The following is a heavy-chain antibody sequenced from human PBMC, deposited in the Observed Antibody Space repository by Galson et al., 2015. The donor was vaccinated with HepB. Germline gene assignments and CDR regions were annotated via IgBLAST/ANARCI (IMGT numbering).Heavy chain of an antibody. CDR2: ISGSGGST. D-gene: IGHD2-2*01. V-gene: IGHV3-23*01. CDR1: GFTFSSYA. CDR3: AKVRSDIVVVPAATEPGFDY. Sequence: SLRLSCAASGFTFSSYAMSWVRQAPGKGLEWVSAISGSGGSTYYADSVKGRFTISRDNSKNTLYLQMNSLRAEDTAVYYCAKVRSDIVVVPAATEPGFDYWGQGTLVTVSS. J-gene: IGHJ4*02.